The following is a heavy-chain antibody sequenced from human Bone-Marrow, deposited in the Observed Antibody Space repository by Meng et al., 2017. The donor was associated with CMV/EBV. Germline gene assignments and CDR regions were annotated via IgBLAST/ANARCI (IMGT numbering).Heavy chain of an antibody. V-gene: IGHV4-59*01. Sequence: LRLSCPVSGGSISSYYWSWIRQPPGKGLEWIGYIYYSGSTNYNPSLKSRVTISVDTSKNQFSLMLSSVTAADTAVYYCARVPGQEYYYYYGMDVWGQGTTVTVSS. CDR3: ARVPGQEYYYYYGMDV. J-gene: IGHJ6*02. D-gene: IGHD3-10*01. CDR2: IYYSGST. CDR1: GGSISSYY.